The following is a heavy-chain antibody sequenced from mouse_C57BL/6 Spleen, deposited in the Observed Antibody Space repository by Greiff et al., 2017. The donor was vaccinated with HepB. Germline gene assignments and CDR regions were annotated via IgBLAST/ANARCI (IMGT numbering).Heavy chain of an antibody. CDR2: INPNNGGT. D-gene: IGHD2-3*01. J-gene: IGHJ4*01. CDR1: GYTFTDYY. CDR3: ARYGGYYMDY. Sequence: VQLQQSGPELVKPGASVKISCKASGYTFTDYYMNWVKQSHGKSLEWIGDINPNNGGTSYNQKFKGKATLTVDKSSSTAYMELRSLTSEDSAVYYCARYGGYYMDYWGQGTSVTVSS. V-gene: IGHV1-26*01.